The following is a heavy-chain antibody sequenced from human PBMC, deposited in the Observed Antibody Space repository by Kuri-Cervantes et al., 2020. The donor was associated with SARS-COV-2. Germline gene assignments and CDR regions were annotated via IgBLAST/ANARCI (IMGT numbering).Heavy chain of an antibody. CDR2: LDHSGKA. CDR3: ARLSYYYDSSGYYGGNWFDP. J-gene: IGHJ5*02. Sequence: GSLRLSCAVYGGSLNNFYWSWIRQSPGKGPEWIGELDHSGKANYNPSLKSRVTISVDTSKNQFSLKLSSVTAADTAVYYCARLSYYYDSSGYYGGNWFDPWGQGTLVTVSS. D-gene: IGHD3-22*01. V-gene: IGHV4-34*01. CDR1: GGSLNNFY.